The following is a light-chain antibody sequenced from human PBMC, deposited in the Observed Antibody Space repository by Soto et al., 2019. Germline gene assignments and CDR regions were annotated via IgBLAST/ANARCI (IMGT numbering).Light chain of an antibody. V-gene: IGKV3-20*01. J-gene: IGKJ4*01. CDR1: QSVSNSY. CDR2: DAS. Sequence: EIVLTQSPGTLSLSPGERVTLSCRASQSVSNSYLAWYQQRPGQAPRLLIYDASSRATGTPDRFSGSGSGTDFTLTISGLEPEDFAVYYCQQYGSSPLTFCGGTKVDIK. CDR3: QQYGSSPLT.